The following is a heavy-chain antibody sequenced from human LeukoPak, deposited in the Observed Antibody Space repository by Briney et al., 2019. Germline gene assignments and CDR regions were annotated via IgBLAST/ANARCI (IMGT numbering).Heavy chain of an antibody. CDR2: IYYSGST. CDR1: GGSISSYY. Sequence: PSETLSLTCTVSGGSISSYYWSWIRQPPGEGLEWIGYIYYSGSTNYNPSLKSRVTISVDTSKNQFSLKLSSVTAADTAVYYCAREVVGYYYGSGSTYWFDPWGQGTLVTVSS. V-gene: IGHV4-59*01. CDR3: AREVVGYYYGSGSTYWFDP. D-gene: IGHD3-10*01. J-gene: IGHJ5*02.